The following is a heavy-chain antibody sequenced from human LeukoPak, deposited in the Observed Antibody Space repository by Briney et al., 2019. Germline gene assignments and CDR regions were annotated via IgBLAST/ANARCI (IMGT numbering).Heavy chain of an antibody. Sequence: GVSLRLSCAASGFTFSSYCMHWVRQAPGKGLEWVALIGYDGSNNYYADSVKGRFTISRDNSKNTMYLQMNSLRAEDKAVYYCAKDRLWFGELLPPVDYWGQGTLVTVSS. J-gene: IGHJ4*02. D-gene: IGHD3-10*01. CDR2: IGYDGSNN. CDR3: AKDRLWFGELLPPVDY. CDR1: GFTFSSYC. V-gene: IGHV3-30*02.